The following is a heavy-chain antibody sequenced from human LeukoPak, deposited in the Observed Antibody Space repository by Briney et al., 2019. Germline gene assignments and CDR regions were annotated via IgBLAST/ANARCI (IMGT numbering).Heavy chain of an antibody. V-gene: IGHV3-48*01. CDR1: GFTFSSYS. D-gene: IGHD3-22*01. J-gene: IGHJ4*02. CDR2: ISSSSSTI. Sequence: GGFLRLSCAASGFTFSSYSMNWVRQAPGKGLEWVSYISSSSSTIYYADSVKGRFTISRDNAKNSLYLQMNSLRAEDTAVYYCARSGSKYYYDSSGRMNFDYWGQGTLVTVSS. CDR3: ARSGSKYYYDSSGRMNFDY.